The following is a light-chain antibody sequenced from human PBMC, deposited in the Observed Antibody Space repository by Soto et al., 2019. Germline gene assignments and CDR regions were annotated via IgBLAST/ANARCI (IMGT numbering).Light chain of an antibody. CDR2: GAS. V-gene: IGKV3-11*01. CDR3: QQRHMWPIT. Sequence: EIVLTQSPDTLSLSPGEGASLSCRASQSVHTFLAWYQQKPGQPPRLLIYGASTRATGIPPRFSGSGSGTDFTLTISSPEPEDSAVYYCQQRHMWPITFGQGTRLEIK. J-gene: IGKJ5*01. CDR1: QSVHTF.